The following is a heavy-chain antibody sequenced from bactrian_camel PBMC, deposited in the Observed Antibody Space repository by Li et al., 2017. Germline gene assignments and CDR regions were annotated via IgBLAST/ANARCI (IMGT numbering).Heavy chain of an antibody. CDR3: VADGRALSPLDGQWYRM. J-gene: IGHJ4*01. CDR2: IYTGGGST. CDR1: EYAYGRSRYS. D-gene: IGHD2*01. V-gene: IGHV3S42*01. Sequence: DVQLVESGGGSVQAGGSLRLSCVVTEYAYGRSRYSMGWFRQAPGKEREEVAVIYTGGGSTRYDDSVKGRFAISQDNAKNTVYLQMDDLKPEDSAMYYCVADGRALSPLDGQWYRMWGHGTQVTVS.